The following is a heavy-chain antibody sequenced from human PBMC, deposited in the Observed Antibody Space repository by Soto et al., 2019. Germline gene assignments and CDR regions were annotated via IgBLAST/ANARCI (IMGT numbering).Heavy chain of an antibody. CDR1: GFTFSSYA. CDR3: AKKVNSGSGSQYFDY. Sequence: PGGSLRLSCAASGFTFSSYAMGWVRQAPGKGLEWVSGFRAGGDDGTTYYADSVKGRFTISRDNSKNTLFLQMNSLRAEDTAIYYCAKKVNSGSGSQYFDYFGQGTLVTVSS. J-gene: IGHJ4*02. CDR2: FRAGGDDGTT. D-gene: IGHD3-10*01. V-gene: IGHV3-23*01.